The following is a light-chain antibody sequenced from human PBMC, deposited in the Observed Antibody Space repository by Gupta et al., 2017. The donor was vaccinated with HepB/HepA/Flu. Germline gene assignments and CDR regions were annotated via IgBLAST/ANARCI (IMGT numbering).Light chain of an antibody. CDR3: SSYTSSFVV. V-gene: IGLV2-14*03. Sequence: QSALTQPACSSGSPGQSRTSSCPGTSSDVGGYNYVSWYQPHPDKAPILMSYDASNRPSVVSKRFASSKSGSTSSLIISRRQAEDEAYYYCSSYTSSFVVFGGGTKLTVL. CDR1: SSDVGGYNY. J-gene: IGLJ2*01. CDR2: DAS.